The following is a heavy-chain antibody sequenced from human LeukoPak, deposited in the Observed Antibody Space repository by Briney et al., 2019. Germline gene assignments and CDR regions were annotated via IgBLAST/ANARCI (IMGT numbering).Heavy chain of an antibody. CDR1: GGSITTNNYY. CDR2: IYYTGNT. V-gene: IGHV4-39*01. CDR3: ARQTGSGLFILP. D-gene: IGHD3/OR15-3a*01. J-gene: IGHJ4*02. Sequence: PSETLSLTCTVSGGSITTNNYYWGWIRQPPGMGLEWIGSIYYTGNTYYNASLKSQVSISIDTSKNQFSLKLTSVTAADTAVYYCARQTGSGLFILPGGQGTLVTVSS.